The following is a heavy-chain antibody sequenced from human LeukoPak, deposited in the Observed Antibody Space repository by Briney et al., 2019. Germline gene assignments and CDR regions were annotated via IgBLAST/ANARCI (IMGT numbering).Heavy chain of an antibody. CDR1: GVSSSSSY. Sequence: SETLSLTCTVSGVSSSSSYWSWIRQPPGKGLEWNGYIFYTGDSNHNPSFKSRVSMSLDTSKDQISLKLSSVTAADTAVYYCARHRFASPLDSWGQGTLVTVSS. D-gene: IGHD2-21*01. J-gene: IGHJ4*02. V-gene: IGHV4-59*08. CDR2: IFYTGDS. CDR3: ARHRFASPLDS.